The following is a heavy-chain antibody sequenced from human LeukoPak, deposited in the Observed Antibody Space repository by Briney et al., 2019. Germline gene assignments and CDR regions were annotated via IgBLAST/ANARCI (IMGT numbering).Heavy chain of an antibody. D-gene: IGHD6-19*01. CDR1: GGTFSNYA. V-gene: IGHV1-69*13. CDR3: ARTGRSSGWYWFDP. Sequence: ASVKVSCKASGGTFSNYAISWVRQAPGQGLEWMGGIIPIFGTANYAQKFQGRVTITADESTSTAYMELSSLRSEDTAVYYCARTGRSSGWYWFDPWGQGTLVTVSS. CDR2: IIPIFGTA. J-gene: IGHJ5*02.